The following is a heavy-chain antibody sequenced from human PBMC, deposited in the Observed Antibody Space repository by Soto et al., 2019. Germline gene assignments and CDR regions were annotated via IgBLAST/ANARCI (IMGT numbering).Heavy chain of an antibody. CDR1: GFTFSGHT. V-gene: IGHV3-21*01. Sequence: EVHLVESGGGLVKPGGSLRLSCEASGFTFSGHTLTWVRQAPGKGLEWVSSISSSGGYIHYADSVKGRVTISRDNANNTPFLELNSLSVEDTALFYCAGRIAAGGGMDVWGQGTTVSVCS. CDR3: AGRIAAGGGMDV. CDR2: ISSSGGYI. D-gene: IGHD6-25*01. J-gene: IGHJ6*02.